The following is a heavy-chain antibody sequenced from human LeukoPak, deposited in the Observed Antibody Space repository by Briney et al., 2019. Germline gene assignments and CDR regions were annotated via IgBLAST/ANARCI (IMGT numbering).Heavy chain of an antibody. J-gene: IGHJ4*02. Sequence: GGSLRLSCTVSGFTVSSNSMSWVRQAPGKGLEWVSFIYSDNTHYSDSVKGRFTISRDNSKNTLYLQMNSLRAEDTAVYYCARGYLSWFGELLDYWGQGTLVTVSS. V-gene: IGHV3-53*01. CDR1: GFTVSSNS. D-gene: IGHD3-10*01. CDR2: IYSDNT. CDR3: ARGYLSWFGELLDY.